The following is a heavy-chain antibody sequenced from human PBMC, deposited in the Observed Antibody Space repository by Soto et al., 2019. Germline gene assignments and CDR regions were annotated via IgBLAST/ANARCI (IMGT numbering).Heavy chain of an antibody. Sequence: SVKVSCKASGGTFSSYAISWVRQAPGQGIEWMGGIIPIFGTANYAQKLQGRVTIPADESTSTAYMELSSLRSEDTAVYYCARALGDTAMVEPRYYYYYGMDVWGQGTTDTVS. CDR1: GGTFSSYA. CDR2: IIPIFGTA. CDR3: ARALGDTAMVEPRYYYYYGMDV. V-gene: IGHV1-69*13. J-gene: IGHJ6*02. D-gene: IGHD5-18*01.